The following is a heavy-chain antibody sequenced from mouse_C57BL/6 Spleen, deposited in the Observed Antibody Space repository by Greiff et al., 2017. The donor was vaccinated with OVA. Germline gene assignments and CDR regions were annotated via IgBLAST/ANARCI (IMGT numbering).Heavy chain of an antibody. CDR1: GYSITSGYD. D-gene: IGHD2-4*01. CDR3: ASYYDYDRGAFAY. Sequence: EVQLQQSGPGMVKPSQSLSLTCTVTGYSITSGYDWHWIRHFPGNKLEWMGYISYSGSTNYNPSLKSRISITHDTSKNHFFLKLNSVTTEDTATYYCASYYDYDRGAFAYWGQGTLVTVSA. J-gene: IGHJ3*01. V-gene: IGHV3-1*01. CDR2: ISYSGST.